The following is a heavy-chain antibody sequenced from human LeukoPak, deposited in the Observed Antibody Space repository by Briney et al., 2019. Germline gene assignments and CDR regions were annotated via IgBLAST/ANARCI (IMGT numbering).Heavy chain of an antibody. CDR3: ARDFRGGYDFWSGYYTPYYFDY. CDR1: GESLDNFY. J-gene: IGHJ4*02. V-gene: IGHV4-39*07. CDR2: IYYSGGT. Sequence: SETLSLTCAVYGESLDNFYWMFVRQPPGKGLEWIGSIYYSGGTYYNPSLKSRVTISVDTSKNHFSLKLSSVTAADTAVYYCARDFRGGYDFWSGYYTPYYFDYWGQGTLVTVSP. D-gene: IGHD3-3*01.